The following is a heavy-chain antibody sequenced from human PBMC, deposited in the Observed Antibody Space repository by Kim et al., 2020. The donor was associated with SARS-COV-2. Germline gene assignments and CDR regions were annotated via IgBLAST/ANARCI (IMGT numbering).Heavy chain of an antibody. Sequence: DPVRGRFTITRDKSKHTLYLKMNSLGAEETAVYYCAKDKSGSYKRYYFDYWGQGTLVTVSS. CDR3: AKDKSGSYKRYYFDY. D-gene: IGHD1-26*01. J-gene: IGHJ4*02. V-gene: IGHV3-23*01.